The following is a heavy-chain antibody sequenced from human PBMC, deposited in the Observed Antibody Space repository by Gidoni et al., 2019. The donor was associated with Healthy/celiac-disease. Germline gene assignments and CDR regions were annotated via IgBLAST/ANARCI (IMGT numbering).Heavy chain of an antibody. CDR3: ARILDGGGEAAAVYNWFDP. Sequence: EVQLVQSGAEVKKPGESLKISCKGSGYSFTSYWIGWVRQMPGKGLEWMGIIYPGDSDTRYSPSFQGQVTISADKSISTAYLQWSSLKASDTAMYYCARILDGGGEAAAVYNWFDPWGQGTLVTVSS. J-gene: IGHJ5*02. D-gene: IGHD6-13*01. CDR1: GYSFTSYW. CDR2: IYPGDSDT. V-gene: IGHV5-51*01.